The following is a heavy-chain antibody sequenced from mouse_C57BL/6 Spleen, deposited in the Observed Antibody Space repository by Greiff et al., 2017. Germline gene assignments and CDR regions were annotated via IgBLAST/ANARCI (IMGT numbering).Heavy chain of an antibody. Sequence: QVQLKESGPGLVQPSQSLSITCTVSGFSLTSYGVHWVRQSPGKGLEWLGVIWSGGSTDYNAAFISRLSISKDNSKSQVFFKMNNLQADDTAIYYCARKRSNYRDTHAMDYWGQGTSVTVSS. J-gene: IGHJ4*01. D-gene: IGHD2-5*01. CDR3: ARKRSNYRDTHAMDY. CDR1: GFSLTSYG. V-gene: IGHV2-2*01. CDR2: IWSGGST.